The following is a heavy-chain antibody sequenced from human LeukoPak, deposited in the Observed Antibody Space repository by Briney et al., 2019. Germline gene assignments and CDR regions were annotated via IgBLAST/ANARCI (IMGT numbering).Heavy chain of an antibody. Sequence: SETLSLTCTVSDDSISDYYRGWIRQSPGKGLEWIGEGSDIGGTKFNPSLKSRVSISADTSKNQFSLKLTSMTAADTAVYYCAKNGQSGFSFDPWGQGTLVTVSS. CDR3: AKNGQSGFSFDP. V-gene: IGHV4-34*01. CDR2: GSDIGGT. CDR1: DDSISDYY. D-gene: IGHD3-3*01. J-gene: IGHJ5*02.